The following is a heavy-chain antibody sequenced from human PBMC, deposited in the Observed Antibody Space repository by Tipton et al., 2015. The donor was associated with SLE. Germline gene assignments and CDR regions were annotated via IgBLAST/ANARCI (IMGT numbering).Heavy chain of an antibody. Sequence: TLSLTCTVSGGSINSYYWSWIRQPPGKGLEWIGYIYYRGSTIYNPSLKSRVTISVDTSKNQFSLKLNSVTAADTAVCYCAGDYDSGSYRFDFWGQGTLVTVSS. V-gene: IGHV4-59*01. CDR2: IYYRGST. J-gene: IGHJ4*02. CDR1: GGSINSYY. CDR3: AGDYDSGSYRFDF. D-gene: IGHD3-10*01.